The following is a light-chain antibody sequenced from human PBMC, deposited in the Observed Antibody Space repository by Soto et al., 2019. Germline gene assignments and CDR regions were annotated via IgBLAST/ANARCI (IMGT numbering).Light chain of an antibody. Sequence: EIVLTQSPGTMSLSPGERATLSCRASQSISSSYLAWYQQKPGQAPRLVIYGASRRATGIPDRFSGSGSGTYFTLTISRLEPEDFAVYFCQQYGNSPIFTFGPGTKVDIK. CDR2: GAS. V-gene: IGKV3-20*01. CDR1: QSISSSY. CDR3: QQYGNSPIFT. J-gene: IGKJ3*01.